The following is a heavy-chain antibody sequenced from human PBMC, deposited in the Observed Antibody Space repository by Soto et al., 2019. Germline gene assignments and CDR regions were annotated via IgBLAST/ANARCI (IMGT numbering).Heavy chain of an antibody. J-gene: IGHJ4*02. CDR1: GYTFTSYG. Sequence: GASVKVSCKASGYTFTSYGISWARQAPGQGLEWMGWISAYNGNTNYAQKLQGRVTMTTDTSTSTAYMELRSLRSDDTAVYYCARDPYGSGSYSAPPFDYWGQGTLVTVSS. CDR3: ARDPYGSGSYSAPPFDY. V-gene: IGHV1-18*01. CDR2: ISAYNGNT. D-gene: IGHD3-10*01.